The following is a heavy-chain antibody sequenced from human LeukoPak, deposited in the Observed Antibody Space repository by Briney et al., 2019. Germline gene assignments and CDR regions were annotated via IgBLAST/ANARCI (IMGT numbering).Heavy chain of an antibody. V-gene: IGHV4-59*01. CDR3: GRVPGTTGLDY. J-gene: IGHJ4*02. CDR1: GGSISGYY. D-gene: IGHD4-17*01. Sequence: PSETLSLTCTVSGGSISGYYWSWIRQPPGKGLEWIGYIHYSGSTNYNPSLKSRVTISLDTSKNQFSLKLSSVTAADTAMYYCGRVPGTTGLDYWGQGTLVTVSS. CDR2: IHYSGST.